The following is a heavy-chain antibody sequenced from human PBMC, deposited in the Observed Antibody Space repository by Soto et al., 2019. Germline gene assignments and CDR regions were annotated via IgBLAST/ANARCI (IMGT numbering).Heavy chain of an antibody. V-gene: IGHV1-2*02. Sequence: ASVKVSCKASGYTFTGYYMHWVRQAPGQGLEWMGWINPNSGGTNYAQKFQGRVTMTRDTSVSTAYMDLSRLRSDGTAVYYCARHSDISSWYYYFDYWGQVTLVTVSS. CDR3: ARHSDISSWYYYFDY. CDR2: INPNSGGT. CDR1: GYTFTGYY. J-gene: IGHJ4*02. D-gene: IGHD6-13*01.